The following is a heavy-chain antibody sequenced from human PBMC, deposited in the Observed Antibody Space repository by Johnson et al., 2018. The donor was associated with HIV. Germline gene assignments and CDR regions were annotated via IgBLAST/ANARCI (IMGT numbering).Heavy chain of an antibody. CDR2: ISGSGGST. J-gene: IGHJ3*02. CDR1: GFTFSSYA. CDR3: ANGGYSYGYDAFDI. D-gene: IGHD5-18*01. V-gene: IGHV3-23*04. Sequence: VQLVESGGGVVQPGRSLRLSCAASGFTFSSYAMHWVRQAPGKGLEWVSAISGSGGSTYYADSVQGRFTISRDNSKNTLYLQMNSLRAEDTAVYYCANGGYSYGYDAFDIWGQGTMVTVSS.